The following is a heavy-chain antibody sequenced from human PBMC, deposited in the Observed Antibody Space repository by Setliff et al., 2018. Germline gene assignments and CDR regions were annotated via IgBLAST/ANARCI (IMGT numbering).Heavy chain of an antibody. Sequence: GSLRLSCAASGFTFSDYEMNWVRQAPGKGLEWVSYISSGGSTIFYADSVKGQFTISRDNAKNSLYLQMSSLRAEDTAVYYCARSVGSGSYPWGQGTLVTVSS. J-gene: IGHJ4*02. CDR1: GFTFSDYE. CDR2: ISSGGSTI. CDR3: ARSVGSGSYP. D-gene: IGHD3-10*01. V-gene: IGHV3-48*03.